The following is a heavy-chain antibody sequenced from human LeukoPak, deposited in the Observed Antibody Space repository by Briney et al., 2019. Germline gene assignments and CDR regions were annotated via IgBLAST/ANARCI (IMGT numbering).Heavy chain of an antibody. J-gene: IGHJ4*02. CDR3: ATPLRDYSNYVFDY. D-gene: IGHD4-11*01. V-gene: IGHV3-74*01. CDR1: GFSFSSYW. CDR2: IKTDGSST. Sequence: PGGSLRLSCAASGFSFSSYWMHWVRQAPGKGLVWVSHIKTDGSSTNYAESVKGRFTISRDNAKNTVYLQMNSLRAEDTAVYYCATPLRDYSNYVFDYWGQGTLVTVSS.